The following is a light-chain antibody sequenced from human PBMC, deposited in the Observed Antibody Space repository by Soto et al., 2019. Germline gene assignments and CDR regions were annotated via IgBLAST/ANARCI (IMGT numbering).Light chain of an antibody. V-gene: IGLV2-23*01. CDR1: SNDVGTYNL. Sequence: QPVLTQPASVSGSPGQSITISCTGLSNDVGTYNLVSWYQHHPGKAPKLIIYEASKRPSGVPNRFSGSKSGNTASLTISGLHAEDEADYYCCSYGRSVVFGGGTKLTVL. CDR2: EAS. J-gene: IGLJ2*01. CDR3: CSYGRSVV.